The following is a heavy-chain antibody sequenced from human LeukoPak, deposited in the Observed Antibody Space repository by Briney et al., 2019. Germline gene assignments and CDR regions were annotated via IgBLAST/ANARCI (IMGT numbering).Heavy chain of an antibody. Sequence: GGSLRLSCAASGFTFSSYAMHWVRQAPGKGLEWVAVISYDGSNKYYADSVKGRFTISRDNSKNTLYLQMNSLRAEDTAVYYCASQTGNWGQGTLVTVFS. CDR2: ISYDGSNK. J-gene: IGHJ4*02. D-gene: IGHD1-1*01. V-gene: IGHV3-30*04. CDR1: GFTFSSYA. CDR3: ASQTGN.